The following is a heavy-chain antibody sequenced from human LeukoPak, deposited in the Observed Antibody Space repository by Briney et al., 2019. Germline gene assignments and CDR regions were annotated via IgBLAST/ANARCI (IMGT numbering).Heavy chain of an antibody. V-gene: IGHV3-23*01. CDR1: GFTFGSYA. D-gene: IGHD2-15*01. J-gene: IGHJ4*02. Sequence: AGGSLRLSCAASGFTFGSYAMDWVRQAPGKGLEWVSGIFGSGGSSHYADSVKGRFTISTDNSKNTVYLQMDSLRVEDTAIYYCAKTTTGYSSGRYPAWPIDYWGQGTLVTVSS. CDR2: IFGSGGSS. CDR3: AKTTTGYSSGRYPAWPIDY.